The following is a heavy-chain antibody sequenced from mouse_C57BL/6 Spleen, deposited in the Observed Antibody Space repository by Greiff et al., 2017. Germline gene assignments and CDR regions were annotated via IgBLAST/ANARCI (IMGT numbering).Heavy chain of an antibody. Sequence: QVQLKQPGAELVMPGASVKLSCKASGYTFTSYWMHWVKQRPGQGLEWIGEIDPSDSYTNYNKKFKGKSTWTVDKSSSTAYLQLSSLTSADSAVYYCTSGRTTVGDWYFDVWGTGTTVTVSA. J-gene: IGHJ1*03. CDR3: TSGRTTVGDWYFDV. CDR1: GYTFTSYW. V-gene: IGHV1-69*01. D-gene: IGHD1-1*01. CDR2: IDPSDSYT.